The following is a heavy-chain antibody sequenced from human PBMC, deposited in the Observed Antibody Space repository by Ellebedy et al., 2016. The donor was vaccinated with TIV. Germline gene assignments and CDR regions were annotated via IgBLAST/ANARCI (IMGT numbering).Heavy chain of an antibody. CDR2: INTSGGST. CDR1: GYTFTNYY. CDR3: ARSSFGNGYYGSIDY. J-gene: IGHJ4*02. Sequence: AASVKVSCKASGYTFTNYYMHWVRQAPGQGLEWMGKINTSGGSTSNAHHLQGRISMTRDTSTSTVYMELSSLRSEDTAMYYCARSSFGNGYYGSIDYWGQGTLVTVSS. V-gene: IGHV1-46*01. D-gene: IGHD3-3*01.